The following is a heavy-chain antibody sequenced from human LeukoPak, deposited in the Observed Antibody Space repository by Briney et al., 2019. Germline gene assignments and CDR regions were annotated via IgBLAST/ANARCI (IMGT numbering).Heavy chain of an antibody. CDR2: IWFDGSSQ. Sequence: GGSLGLSCAASGFTFSSYGMYWVRQAPGKGLEWVALIWFDGSSQNYADSVKGRFTISRDNSKNTLFLQMNSLRAEDTAVYYCARKGYSGRYSHGMDVWGQGTTVTVSS. V-gene: IGHV3-33*01. D-gene: IGHD1-26*01. CDR3: ARKGYSGRYSHGMDV. J-gene: IGHJ6*02. CDR1: GFTFSSYG.